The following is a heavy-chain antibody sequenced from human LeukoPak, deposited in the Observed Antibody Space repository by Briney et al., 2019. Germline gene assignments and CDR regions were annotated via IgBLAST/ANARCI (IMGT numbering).Heavy chain of an antibody. D-gene: IGHD5-24*01. CDR2: INHSGST. Sequence: SETLSLTCAVYGGSFSGYYWSWIRQPRGEGLERIGEINHSGSTNYNPSLKSRVTISVDTSKNQFSLKLSSVTAADTAVYYCARVRQRWLQYFDYWGQGTLVTVSS. V-gene: IGHV4-34*01. J-gene: IGHJ4*02. CDR3: ARVRQRWLQYFDY. CDR1: GGSFSGYY.